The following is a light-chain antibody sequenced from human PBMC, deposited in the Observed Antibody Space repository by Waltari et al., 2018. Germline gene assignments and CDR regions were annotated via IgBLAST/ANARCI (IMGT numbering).Light chain of an antibody. CDR1: KLEDQY. Sequence: SYDLTQSPSVSVSPGQTARITCSGDKLEDQYANWYQQKAGQSPVLVIYQDTKRPLGIPGRFSGSSSGNTATLTISGTQSLDEADYFCQVSDTTTAVFGGGTKVTVL. V-gene: IGLV3-1*01. J-gene: IGLJ3*02. CDR3: QVSDTTTAV. CDR2: QDT.